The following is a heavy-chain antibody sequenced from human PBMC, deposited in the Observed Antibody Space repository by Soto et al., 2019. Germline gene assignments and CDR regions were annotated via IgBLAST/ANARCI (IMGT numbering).Heavy chain of an antibody. D-gene: IGHD3-3*01. CDR1: GFSFSSYK. J-gene: IGHJ4*02. CDR2: INGGGSSI. V-gene: IGHV3-48*03. Sequence: GGSLRLSCAASGFSFSSYKMNWVRQAPGKGLEWISYINGGGSSISYADSVEGRFTVSRDNAKNSLYLQMNSLRVEDTAVYYCARDDFWSGVGGDYWGQGTQVTVSS. CDR3: ARDDFWSGVGGDY.